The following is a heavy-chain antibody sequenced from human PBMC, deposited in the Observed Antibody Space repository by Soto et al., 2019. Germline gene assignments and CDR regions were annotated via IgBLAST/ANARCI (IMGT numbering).Heavy chain of an antibody. V-gene: IGHV6-1*01. Sequence: SKSLSLTCDISRDIVSSNNAAWNWIRQSPSRGLEWLGRTYYRSKWYNEYGASVKSRITFYSDTSKNQFSLQLNAVSPEDTAIYYCAREPNYYGMDVLGQGNTVTVSS. CDR3: AREPNYYGMDV. J-gene: IGHJ6*02. CDR1: RDIVSSNNAA. CDR2: TYYRSKWYN.